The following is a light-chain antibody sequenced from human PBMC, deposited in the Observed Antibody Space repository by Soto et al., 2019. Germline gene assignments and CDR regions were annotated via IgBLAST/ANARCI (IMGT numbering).Light chain of an antibody. CDR2: GAS. J-gene: IGKJ5*01. CDR3: QQRSNWPPSIT. CDR1: QSVSSN. V-gene: IGKV3-15*01. Sequence: EIVMTQSPATLSVSPGERATLSCRASQSVSSNLAWYQQKPGQAPRLLIYGASTRATGIPARFSGSGSGTDFTLTISDVQPEDFAIYYCQQRSNWPPSITFGQGTRLEIK.